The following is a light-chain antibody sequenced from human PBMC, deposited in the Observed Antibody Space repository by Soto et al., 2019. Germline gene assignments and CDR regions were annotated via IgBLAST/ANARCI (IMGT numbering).Light chain of an antibody. CDR2: DAS. CDR1: QGISIY. CDR3: QKYNGAPLT. J-gene: IGKJ4*01. Sequence: DILMTQSRSSLSASVGDRVTIACRASQGISIYLAWYQQKPGKVPQLLIYDASTLQSGVPSRFSGSGSGTDFTLTISGLQPEDVATYYCQKYNGAPLTFGGGTKVEIK. V-gene: IGKV1-27*01.